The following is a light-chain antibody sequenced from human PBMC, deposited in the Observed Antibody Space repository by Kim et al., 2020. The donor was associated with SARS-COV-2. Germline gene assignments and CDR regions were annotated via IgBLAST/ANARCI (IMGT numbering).Light chain of an antibody. CDR2: QDS. CDR1: KLGDKY. J-gene: IGLJ3*02. Sequence: VSPGQTASITCSGDKLGDKYACWYQQKPGQSPVLVIYQDSKRPSGIPEQFSGSNSGNTATLTISGTQAMDEADYYCQAWDSSTAWVFGGGTQLTVL. V-gene: IGLV3-1*01. CDR3: QAWDSSTAWV.